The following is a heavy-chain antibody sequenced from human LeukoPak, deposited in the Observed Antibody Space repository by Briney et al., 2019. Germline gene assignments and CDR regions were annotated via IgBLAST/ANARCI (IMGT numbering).Heavy chain of an antibody. D-gene: IGHD3-22*01. CDR2: IYYKGST. V-gene: IGHV4-59*01. CDR1: SGFMSTYY. J-gene: IGHJ6*03. CDR3: ARASYDSSAYYSGGFYYYYMDV. Sequence: PSETLSLTCTVSSGFMSTYYWSWIRQPPGKGLEWIGYIYYKGSTSYNPSLKSRVTISVDTSKNQFSLKLSSVTAADTAVYYCARASYDSSAYYSGGFYYYYMDVWGEGTTVTISS.